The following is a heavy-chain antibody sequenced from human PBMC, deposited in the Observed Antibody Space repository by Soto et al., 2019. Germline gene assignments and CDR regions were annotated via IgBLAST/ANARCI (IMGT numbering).Heavy chain of an antibody. V-gene: IGHV4-39*01. CDR2: IYYSGST. J-gene: IGHJ6*02. Sequence: SETLSLTCTVSGGSISSSSYYWGWIRQPPGKGLEWIGSIYYSGSTYYNPSLKSRVTISVDTSKNQFSLKLSSVTAADTAAYYCARQGGRNYDFWSGYYGGAYYGMDVWGQGTMVTVSS. CDR1: GGSISSSSYY. D-gene: IGHD3-3*01. CDR3: ARQGGRNYDFWSGYYGGAYYGMDV.